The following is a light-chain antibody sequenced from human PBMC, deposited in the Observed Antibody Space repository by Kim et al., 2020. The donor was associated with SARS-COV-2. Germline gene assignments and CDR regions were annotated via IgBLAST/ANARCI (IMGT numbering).Light chain of an antibody. V-gene: IGLV1-44*01. Sequence: GQRVTMSCSGSSSNIGSNPVNWYQQLPGTAPKLLIYSNNQRPSGVPDRFSGSKSGTSASLAISGLQSEDEADYYCAAWDDSLNAWVFGGGTQLTV. J-gene: IGLJ3*02. CDR1: SSNIGSNP. CDR3: AAWDDSLNAWV. CDR2: SNN.